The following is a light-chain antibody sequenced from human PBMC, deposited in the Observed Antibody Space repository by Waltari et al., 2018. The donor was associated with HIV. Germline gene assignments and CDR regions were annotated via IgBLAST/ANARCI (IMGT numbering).Light chain of an antibody. CDR3: AAWDDSLNGVV. J-gene: IGLJ3*02. CDR1: SSKIGRTP. Sequence: QSVLTQPPSASGTPGQRVTISCSGSSSKIGRTPVNWYQHLPGTAPQLPLYGKGQRPSGVPYPFSASTSGTPASLGISGLQTEDEADYYCAAWDDSLNGVVFGGGTKLTVL. V-gene: IGLV1-44*01. CDR2: GKG.